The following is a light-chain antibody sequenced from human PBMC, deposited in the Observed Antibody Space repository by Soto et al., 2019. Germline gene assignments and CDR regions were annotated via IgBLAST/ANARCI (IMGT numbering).Light chain of an antibody. CDR1: QSVSSSF. J-gene: IGKJ1*01. Sequence: ELVLTQSPGTLSLSPGERATLSCRASQSVSSSFLAWYQQKPGQAPRLLIYGASSTATGIPDRFSGSGSGTDFTLTISVLEPEDLAVYYCQQYGRSSWTFGQGTKVEIK. V-gene: IGKV3-20*01. CDR3: QQYGRSSWT. CDR2: GAS.